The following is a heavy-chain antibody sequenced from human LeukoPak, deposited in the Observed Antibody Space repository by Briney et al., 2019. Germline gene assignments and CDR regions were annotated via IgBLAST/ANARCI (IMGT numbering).Heavy chain of an antibody. CDR3: VREGQTAWNDY. V-gene: IGHV3-7*01. Sequence: GGSLRLSCAASGFTFSNYWMSWVRQAPGKGLEWVAIIKQDASEKYYVDSVRGRFTISRDNAKNSVYLQMNSLRAEDTAVYYCVREGQTAWNDYWGQGTLATASS. CDR2: IKQDASEK. CDR1: GFTFSNYW. J-gene: IGHJ4*02. D-gene: IGHD5-18*01.